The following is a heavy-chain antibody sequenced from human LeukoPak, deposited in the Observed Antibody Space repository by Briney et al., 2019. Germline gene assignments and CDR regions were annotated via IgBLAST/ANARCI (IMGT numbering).Heavy chain of an antibody. CDR3: ARQTYYYDSSGYYSAGY. J-gene: IGHJ4*02. D-gene: IGHD3-22*01. V-gene: IGHV1-3*03. CDR1: GYTFTSYA. Sequence: GASVKVSCTASGYTFTSYAMHWVRQAPGQRLEWMGWINAGNGNTKYSQEFQGRVTMTRDMSTSTVYMELSSLRSEDTAVYYCARQTYYYDSSGYYSAGYWGQGTLVTVSS. CDR2: INAGNGNT.